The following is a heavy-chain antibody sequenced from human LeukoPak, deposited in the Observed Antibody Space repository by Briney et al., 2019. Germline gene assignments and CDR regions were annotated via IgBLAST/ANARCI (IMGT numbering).Heavy chain of an antibody. CDR1: GFTLSSYG. CDR2: ISYDGSNK. D-gene: IGHD2-15*01. Sequence: GGSLRLSCAASGFTLSSYGMHWVRQAPGKGLEWVAVISYDGSNKYYADSVKGRFSISRDNSKNTLYLQMNTLRAEDTAVYYCAKGRVDSCYSAVDSWGQGTLVTVSP. V-gene: IGHV3-30*18. J-gene: IGHJ4*02. CDR3: AKGRVDSCYSAVDS.